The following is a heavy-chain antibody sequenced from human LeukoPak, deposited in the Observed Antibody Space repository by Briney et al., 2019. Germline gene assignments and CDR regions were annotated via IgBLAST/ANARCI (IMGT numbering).Heavy chain of an antibody. CDR3: ARLTRDRGNWYGGPFDY. D-gene: IGHD1-1*01. CDR1: GGSFSGYY. Sequence: PSETLSLTCAVYGGSFSGYYWSWIRQPPGKGLEWIGEINHSGSTNYNPSLKSRVTISVDTSKNQFSLKLSSVTAADTAVYYCARLTRDRGNWYGGPFDYWGQGTLVTVSS. CDR2: INHSGST. V-gene: IGHV4-34*01. J-gene: IGHJ4*02.